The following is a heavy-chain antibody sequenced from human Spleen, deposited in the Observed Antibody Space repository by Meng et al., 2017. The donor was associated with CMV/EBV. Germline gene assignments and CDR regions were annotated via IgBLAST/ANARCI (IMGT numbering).Heavy chain of an antibody. D-gene: IGHD6-13*01. CDR3: ARAIAAAGIVGRFDY. J-gene: IGHJ4*02. V-gene: IGHV3-21*01. Sequence: GGSLRLSCAASGLTVSSNDMSWVRQVPGKGLEWVSSISSSSSYIYYADSVKGRFTISRDNAKNSLYLQMNSLRAEDTAVYYCARAIAAAGIVGRFDYWGQGTLVTVSS. CDR2: ISSSSSYI. CDR1: GLTVSSND.